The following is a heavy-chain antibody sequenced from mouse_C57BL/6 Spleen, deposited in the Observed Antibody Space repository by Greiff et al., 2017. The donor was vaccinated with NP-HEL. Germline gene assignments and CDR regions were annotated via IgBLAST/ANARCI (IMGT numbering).Heavy chain of an antibody. D-gene: IGHD2-5*01. CDR3: ARVHYSNPYYAMDY. CDR2: IDPSDSYT. CDR1: GYTFTSYW. J-gene: IGHJ4*01. Sequence: VQLQQSGAELVMPGASVKLSCKASGYTFTSYWMHWVKQRPGQGLEWIGEIDPSDSYTNYNQKFKGKSTLTVDKSSSTAYMQLSSLTSEDSAVYYCARVHYSNPYYAMDYWGQGTSVTVSS. V-gene: IGHV1-69*01.